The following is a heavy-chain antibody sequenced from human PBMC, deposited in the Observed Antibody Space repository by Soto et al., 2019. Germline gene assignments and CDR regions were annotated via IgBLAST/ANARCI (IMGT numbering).Heavy chain of an antibody. CDR2: IYSGGST. V-gene: IGHV3-53*01. J-gene: IGHJ6*02. CDR3: ARERHFYYYDGMDV. Sequence: EVQLVESGGGLIQPGGSLRLSCAASGFTVSSNYMSWVRQAPGKGLEWVSVIYSGGSTYYADSVKGRFTISRDNSKNTLYLQMNSLRAEDTAVYYCARERHFYYYDGMDVWGQGTTVTVSS. CDR1: GFTVSSNY. D-gene: IGHD1-1*01.